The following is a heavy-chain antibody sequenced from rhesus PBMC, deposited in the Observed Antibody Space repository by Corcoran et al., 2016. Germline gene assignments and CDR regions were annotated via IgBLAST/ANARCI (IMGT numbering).Heavy chain of an antibody. CDR2: INPYNGNT. V-gene: IGHV1S2*01. D-gene: IGHD3-9*01. Sequence: QVQLVQSGAEVKKPGSSVKVSCKASGYTFTDYYMHWVRQAPRQGLEWMGWINPYNGNTKNAQKFQGRGTMTRDTSTGTAYMELSSLRSEDTAVYYCARAGYYEDDYGYYPFDYWGQGVLVTVSS. CDR3: ARAGYYEDDYGYYPFDY. J-gene: IGHJ4*01. CDR1: GYTFTDYY.